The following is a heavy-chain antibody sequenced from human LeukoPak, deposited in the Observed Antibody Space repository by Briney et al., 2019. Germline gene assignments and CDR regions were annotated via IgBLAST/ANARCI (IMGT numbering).Heavy chain of an antibody. J-gene: IGHJ4*02. CDR1: GFAFSTYS. CDR3: ARVAPGHDVGRGYFDY. D-gene: IGHD6-13*01. CDR2: ITSTSYAI. Sequence: GGSLRLPCAASGFAFSTYSMNWVRQAPGKGLEWLSYITSTSYAIYYGDSVKGRFTISRDNAKNSLYLQMNSLRAEDTAVYYCARVAPGHDVGRGYFDYWGQGTLVTVSS. V-gene: IGHV3-48*01.